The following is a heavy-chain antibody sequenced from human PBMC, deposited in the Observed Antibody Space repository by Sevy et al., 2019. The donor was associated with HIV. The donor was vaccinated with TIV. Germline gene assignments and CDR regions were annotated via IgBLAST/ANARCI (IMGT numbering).Heavy chain of an antibody. CDR2: ISYDGSNK. J-gene: IGHJ6*02. Sequence: GGSLRLSCAASGFTFSSYAMHWVRQAPGKGLEWVAVISYDGSNKYYADSVKGRFTISRDNSKNTLYLQMNSLRAEDTAVYYCASSALLWFGELSYGIDVRGQGTTVTVSS. D-gene: IGHD3-10*01. V-gene: IGHV3-30*04. CDR3: ASSALLWFGELSYGIDV. CDR1: GFTFSSYA.